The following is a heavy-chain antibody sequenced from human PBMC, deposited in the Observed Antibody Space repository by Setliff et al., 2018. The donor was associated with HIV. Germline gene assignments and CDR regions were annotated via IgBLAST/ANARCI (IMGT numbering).Heavy chain of an antibody. CDR3: AITYNWNDVHYYYMDV. CDR2: ISSSGGST. V-gene: IGHV3-23*01. CDR1: GFTFSTYS. Sequence: GGSLRLSCEASGFTFSTYSMNWVRQAPGKGLEWVSAISSSGGSTDYADSVKGRFSVSRDNSKNTLYLQMNSLRAEDTAVYYCAITYNWNDVHYYYMDVWGKGTTVTVSS. D-gene: IGHD1-1*01. J-gene: IGHJ6*03.